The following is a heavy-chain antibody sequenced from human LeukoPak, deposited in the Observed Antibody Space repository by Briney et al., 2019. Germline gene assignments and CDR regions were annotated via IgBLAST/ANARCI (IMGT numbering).Heavy chain of an antibody. CDR1: GYTFTSYG. Sequence: ASVKVSCKASGYTFTSYGISWVRQAPGQGLEWMGWISAYNGNTNYAQKLQGRVTMTTGTSTSTAYMELRSLRSDDTAVYYCARFNGFWSGYYGDYYGMDVWGQGTTVTVSS. J-gene: IGHJ6*02. D-gene: IGHD3-3*01. CDR3: ARFNGFWSGYYGDYYGMDV. V-gene: IGHV1-18*01. CDR2: ISAYNGNT.